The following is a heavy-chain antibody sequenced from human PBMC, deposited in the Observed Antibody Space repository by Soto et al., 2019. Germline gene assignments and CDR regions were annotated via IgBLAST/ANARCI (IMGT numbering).Heavy chain of an antibody. CDR3: ARGYRLLREFDGPRSSSAFDI. D-gene: IGHD3-9*01. V-gene: IGHV4-34*01. CDR2: INHSGST. J-gene: IGHJ3*02. CDR1: GVSFIGYY. Sequence: SETLSLTCAVYGVSFIGYYWSWILQPPGKGLEWIGEINHSGSTNYNPSLKSRVTISVDTSKNQFSLKLSSVTAADTAVYYCARGYRLLREFDGPRSSSAFDIWGQGTMVTV.